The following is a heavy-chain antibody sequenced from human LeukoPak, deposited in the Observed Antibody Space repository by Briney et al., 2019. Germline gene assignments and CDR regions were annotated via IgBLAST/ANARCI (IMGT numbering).Heavy chain of an antibody. D-gene: IGHD4-17*01. J-gene: IGHJ4*02. CDR2: ISSNGGST. CDR3: ARGGDYAHY. Sequence: GGSLRLSCAASGFTFSSYAMHWVRQAPGKGLEYVSAISSNGGSTYYANSVKGRFTISRDNSKNTLYLQMGSLRAEDMAVSYCARGGDYAHYWGQGTLVTVSS. V-gene: IGHV3-64*01. CDR1: GFTFSSYA.